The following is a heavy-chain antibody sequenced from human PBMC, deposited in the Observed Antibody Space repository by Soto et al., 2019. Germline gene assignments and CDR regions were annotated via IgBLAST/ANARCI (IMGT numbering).Heavy chain of an antibody. Sequence: QVHLVQSGAEVKKPGASVKVSCKGSGYAFTTYGITWVRQAPGQGLEWMGWISAHNGNTNYAQKLQGRVTVTRDTSTSTAYMELRSLRADDTSVYYCARGRYGDYWGQGALVTVSS. J-gene: IGHJ4*02. D-gene: IGHD1-1*01. CDR1: GYAFTTYG. CDR3: ARGRYGDY. V-gene: IGHV1-18*01. CDR2: ISAHNGNT.